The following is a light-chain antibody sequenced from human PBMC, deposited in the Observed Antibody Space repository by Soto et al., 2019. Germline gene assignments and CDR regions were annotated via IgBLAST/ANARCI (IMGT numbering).Light chain of an antibody. CDR2: ANI. CDR3: QPYDSSPSGYV. V-gene: IGLV1-40*01. J-gene: IGLJ1*01. Sequence: QSVLTQPPSVSGAPGQRVTISCTVSGSNIGAGYDVHWYQQLPGTAPKLLIFANINRPSGVPDRFSGSKSGTSASLAITGLRAEDEADYYCQPYDSSPSGYVFGTGTKVTVL. CDR1: GSNIGAGYD.